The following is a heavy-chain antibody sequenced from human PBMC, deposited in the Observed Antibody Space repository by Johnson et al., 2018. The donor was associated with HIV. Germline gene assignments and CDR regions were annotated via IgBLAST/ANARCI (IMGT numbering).Heavy chain of an antibody. Sequence: HVQLVESGGGVVQPGRSLRLSCAASGFTFSSYAMHWVRQAPGKGLEWVAVISYDGSDKYYADSVKGRFTISRDTAKNTLYLQMNNLRPEDTALYYCARRLWFRNLYDAFDIWGQGTMVTVSS. CDR1: GFTFSSYA. CDR2: ISYDGSDK. J-gene: IGHJ3*02. V-gene: IGHV3-30*14. D-gene: IGHD3-10*01. CDR3: ARRLWFRNLYDAFDI.